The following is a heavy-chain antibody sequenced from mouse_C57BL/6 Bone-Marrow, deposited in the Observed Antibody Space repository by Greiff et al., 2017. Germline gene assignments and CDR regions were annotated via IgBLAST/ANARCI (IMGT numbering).Heavy chain of an antibody. CDR3: ARQYYGSSYYFDY. CDR2: IYHRSGNT. J-gene: IGHJ2*01. D-gene: IGHD1-1*01. CDR1: GYTFTSYG. V-gene: IGHV1-81*01. Sequence: VKLQESGAELARPGASVKLSCKASGYTFTSYGISWVKQSTGQGLEWIGEIYHRSGNTYYNEKFKGKATLTADKSSSTAYMELRSLTSEDSAVYFCARQYYGSSYYFDYWGQGTTLTVSS.